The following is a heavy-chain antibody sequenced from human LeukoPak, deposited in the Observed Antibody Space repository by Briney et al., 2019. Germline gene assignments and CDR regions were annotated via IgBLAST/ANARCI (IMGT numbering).Heavy chain of an antibody. CDR3: AKGRTYYDFWSGYSGRYYFDY. CDR2: LGTAGDT. J-gene: IGHJ4*02. Sequence: GGSLRLSCAASGFILSNYAMHWVRQPAGKGLEWVSALGTAGDTFYPGSVKGRSTISRDNSKNTLYLQMNSLRAEDTAVYYCAKGRTYYDFWSGYSGRYYFDYWGQGTLVTVSS. D-gene: IGHD3-3*01. V-gene: IGHV3-13*01. CDR1: GFILSNYA.